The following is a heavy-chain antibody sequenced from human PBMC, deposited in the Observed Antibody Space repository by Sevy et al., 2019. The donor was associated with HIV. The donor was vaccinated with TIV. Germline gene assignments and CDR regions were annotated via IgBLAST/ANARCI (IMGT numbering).Heavy chain of an antibody. J-gene: IGHJ6*02. Sequence: ASVKVSCKASGGTFSSYAISWVRQAPGQGLEWMGGIIPIFGTANYAQKFQGRVTITADESTSTAYMELSSLRSEDTAVYYCARDPIVVVPAAIHPLRGMDVWGQGTTVTVSS. V-gene: IGHV1-69*13. CDR3: ARDPIVVVPAAIHPLRGMDV. D-gene: IGHD2-2*02. CDR2: IIPIFGTA. CDR1: GGTFSSYA.